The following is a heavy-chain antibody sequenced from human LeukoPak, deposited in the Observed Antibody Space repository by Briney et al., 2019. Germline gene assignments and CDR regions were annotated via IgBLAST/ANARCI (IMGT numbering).Heavy chain of an antibody. J-gene: IGHJ4*02. CDR2: INHSGST. V-gene: IGHV4-34*01. CDR1: GGSFSGYY. CDR3: ARRRSYSSSWLFDY. Sequence: SSETLSLTCAVYGGSFSGYYWSWIRQPPGKGLEWIGEINHSGSTNYNPSLKSRATISVDTSKNQFSLKLSSVTAADTAVYYCARRRSYSSSWLFDYWGQGTLVTVSS. D-gene: IGHD6-13*01.